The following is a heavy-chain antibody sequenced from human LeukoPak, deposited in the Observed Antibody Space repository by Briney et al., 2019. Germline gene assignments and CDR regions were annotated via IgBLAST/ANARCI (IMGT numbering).Heavy chain of an antibody. CDR1: GFTFSDYY. V-gene: IGHV3-11*04. CDR3: AREGFGGASSFDY. D-gene: IGHD3-16*01. CDR2: ISSSGSTI. Sequence: GGSLRLSCAASGFTFSDYYMSWVRQAPGKGLGWGSYISSSGSTIYTADAVKGRFTISRDNAKNSLSLQMTMLSPEDTAVSYCAREGFGGASSFDYSGQGTLVTVSS. J-gene: IGHJ4*02.